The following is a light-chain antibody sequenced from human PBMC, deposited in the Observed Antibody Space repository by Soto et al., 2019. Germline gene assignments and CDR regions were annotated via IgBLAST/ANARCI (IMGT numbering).Light chain of an antibody. CDR2: ATS. V-gene: IGKV1-27*01. CDR3: QKYNSAPLT. Sequence: DVQMTQSPSSLSAFVGDRITITCRASQGIAPYLAWFQQKPGKVPKLLIYATSTLQSGVPSRFSGSGSGTDFTLTINSLQPEDVGTYYGQKYNSAPLTFGGGTKVESK. J-gene: IGKJ4*01. CDR1: QGIAPY.